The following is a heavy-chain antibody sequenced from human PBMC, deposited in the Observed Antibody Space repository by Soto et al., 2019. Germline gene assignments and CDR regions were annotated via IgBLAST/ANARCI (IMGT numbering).Heavy chain of an antibody. V-gene: IGHV3-48*01. CDR2: ISSSSSTI. Sequence: GGSLRLSCAASGFTFSSYSMNWVRQAPGKGLEWVSYISSSSSTIYYADSVKGRLTISRDNAKNSLYLQMNSLRAEDTAVYYCARDKSPNIVATIEDYYYYMDVWGKGTTVTVSS. J-gene: IGHJ6*03. CDR1: GFTFSSYS. CDR3: ARDKSPNIVATIEDYYYYMDV. D-gene: IGHD5-12*01.